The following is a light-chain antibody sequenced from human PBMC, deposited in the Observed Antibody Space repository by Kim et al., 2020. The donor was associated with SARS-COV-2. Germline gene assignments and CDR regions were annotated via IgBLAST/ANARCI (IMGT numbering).Light chain of an antibody. V-gene: IGLV3-19*01. J-gene: IGLJ1*01. CDR1: SLRRYY. CDR2: GNN. CDR3: APWAARGPRFV. Sequence: SSELTQDPDVSVAFGQTVRITCLGDSLRRYYASWYTQKPGQAPSLVIYGNNNRPSGIPLRFSASNPGTTASLALPGSPAEDVADNSFAPWAARGPRFVFG.